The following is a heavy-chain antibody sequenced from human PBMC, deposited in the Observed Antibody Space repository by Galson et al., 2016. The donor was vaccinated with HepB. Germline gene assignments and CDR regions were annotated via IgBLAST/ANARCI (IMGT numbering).Heavy chain of an antibody. CDR3: ARDRIAHDAFDI. CDR2: KFTGGST. V-gene: IGHV4-61*02. D-gene: IGHD2/OR15-2a*01. CDR1: GGSITSSDHY. J-gene: IGHJ3*02. Sequence: TLSLTCTVSGGSITSSDHYWTWIRQSAGRGLEWIGRKFTGGSTNYNPALSSRVTISFDRSKNQFSLELTSVTAADTAVYYCARDRIAHDAFDIWGQGTMVTVSS.